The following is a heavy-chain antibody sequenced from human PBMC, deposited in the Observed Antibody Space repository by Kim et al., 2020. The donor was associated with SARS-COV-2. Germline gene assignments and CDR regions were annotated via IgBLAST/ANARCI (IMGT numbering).Heavy chain of an antibody. CDR1: GFTFSSYA. CDR3: AKVQGMYSSSSGLVY. CDR2: ISGSGGST. D-gene: IGHD6-6*01. V-gene: IGHV3-23*01. Sequence: GGSLRLSCAASGFTFSSYAMSWVRQAPGKGLEWVSAISGSGGSTYYADSVKGRFTISRDNSKNTLYLQMNSLRAEDTAVYYCAKVQGMYSSSSGLVYWGQGTLVTVSS. J-gene: IGHJ4*02.